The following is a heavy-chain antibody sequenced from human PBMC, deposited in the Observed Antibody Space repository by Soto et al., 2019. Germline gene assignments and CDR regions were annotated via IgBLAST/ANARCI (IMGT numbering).Heavy chain of an antibody. Sequence: ASVKVSCKASGYTFTSYGIRWVRQAPGQGLEWMGWISAYNGNTNYAQKLQGRVTMTTDTSTSTAYMELRSLRSDDTAVYYCARDSRYGDSNDAFDIWGQGTMVTVSS. J-gene: IGHJ3*02. CDR2: ISAYNGNT. CDR3: ARDSRYGDSNDAFDI. CDR1: GYTFTSYG. D-gene: IGHD4-17*01. V-gene: IGHV1-18*01.